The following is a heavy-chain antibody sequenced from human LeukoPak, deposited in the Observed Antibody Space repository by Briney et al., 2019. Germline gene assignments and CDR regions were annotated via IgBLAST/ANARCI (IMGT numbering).Heavy chain of an antibody. CDR3: ARDAGRRGSYSVY. CDR1: GSTFTDYY. Sequence: ASVKVSCKASGSTFTDYYMHWVRQAPGQGLEWMGWINPKNGGTNYAQKLQGRVTMTTDTSTSTAYMELRSLRSDDTAVYYCARDAGRRGSYSVYWGQGTLVTVSS. CDR2: INPKNGGT. V-gene: IGHV1-2*02. D-gene: IGHD1-26*01. J-gene: IGHJ4*02.